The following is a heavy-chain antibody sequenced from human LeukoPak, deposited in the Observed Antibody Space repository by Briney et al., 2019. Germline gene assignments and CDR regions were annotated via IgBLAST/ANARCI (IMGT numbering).Heavy chain of an antibody. J-gene: IGHJ3*02. Sequence: ASVKVSCKASGGTFSTYAISWVRQAPGQGLEWMGGIIPIFGTANYARKFQGRVTITTDESTSTAYMELSSLRSEDTAVYYCARGGYYDSSGYDAFDIWGQGTMVTVSS. CDR2: IIPIFGTA. CDR1: GGTFSTYA. CDR3: ARGGYYDSSGYDAFDI. V-gene: IGHV1-69*05. D-gene: IGHD3-22*01.